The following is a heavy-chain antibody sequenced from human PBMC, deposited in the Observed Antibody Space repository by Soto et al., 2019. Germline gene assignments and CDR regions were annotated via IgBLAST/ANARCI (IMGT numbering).Heavy chain of an antibody. Sequence: GGSLRLSCAASGFTFSSYGMHWVRQAPGKGLEWVAVISYDGSNKYYADSVKCRFTISRDNSKNTLYLQMNSLRAEDTAVYYCAKDCNYYDSSGYYYYFDYWGQGTLVTVSS. CDR2: ISYDGSNK. CDR3: AKDCNYYDSSGYYYYFDY. J-gene: IGHJ4*02. CDR1: GFTFSSYG. D-gene: IGHD3-22*01. V-gene: IGHV3-30*18.